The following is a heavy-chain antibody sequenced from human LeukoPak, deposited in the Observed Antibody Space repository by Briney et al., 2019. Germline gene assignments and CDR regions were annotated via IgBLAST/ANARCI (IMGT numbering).Heavy chain of an antibody. D-gene: IGHD6-19*01. Sequence: GRSLRLSCAASGFTFSSYGMHWVRQAPGKGLEWVAVIWDDGSNKYYADSVKGRFTISRDNSKNTLYLQMNSLRAEDTAVYYCARELGIAVAGFDYWGQGTLVTVSS. J-gene: IGHJ4*02. CDR1: GFTFSSYG. V-gene: IGHV3-33*01. CDR2: IWDDGSNK. CDR3: ARELGIAVAGFDY.